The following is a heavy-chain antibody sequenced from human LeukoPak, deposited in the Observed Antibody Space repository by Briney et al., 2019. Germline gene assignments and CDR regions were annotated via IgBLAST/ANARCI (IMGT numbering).Heavy chain of an antibody. V-gene: IGHV3-30*02. CDR1: GFTFSSYG. Sequence: GGSLRLSCAASGFTFSSYGMHWVRQAPGKGLEWVAFIRYDGSNKNYADSVKGRFTISRDNSKNTLYLQMNSLRAEDTAVYYCAKEMVAYCGGDCYSRAFDIWGQGTMVTVSS. J-gene: IGHJ3*02. CDR2: IRYDGSNK. CDR3: AKEMVAYCGGDCYSRAFDI. D-gene: IGHD2-21*02.